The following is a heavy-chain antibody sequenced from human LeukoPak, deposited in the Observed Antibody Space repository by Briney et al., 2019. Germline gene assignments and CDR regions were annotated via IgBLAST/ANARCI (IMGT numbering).Heavy chain of an antibody. CDR1: GGSISSYY. D-gene: IGHD4-17*01. J-gene: IGHJ4*02. CDR2: IYYSGST. Sequence: SETLSLTCTVSGGSISSYYWSWIRQPPGKGLEWIGYIYYSGSTNYNPSLKSRVTISVDTSKNQFSLKLSSVTAADTAVYYCASYDYGGNPRFDYWGREPWSPSPQ. CDR3: ASYDYGGNPRFDY. V-gene: IGHV4-59*01.